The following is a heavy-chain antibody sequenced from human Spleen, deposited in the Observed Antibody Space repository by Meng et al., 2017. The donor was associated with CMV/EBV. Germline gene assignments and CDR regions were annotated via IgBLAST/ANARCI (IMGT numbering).Heavy chain of an antibody. V-gene: IGHV1-2*06. CDR3: ARDRVGATNIDI. Sequence: CKASGYIFTGYYMHWVRQAPGQGLEWMGRINTKTGGTSYAQKFQGRVTMTRDTSINTAYMELSRLRSDDTAVYYCARDRVGATNIDIWGQGTLVTVSS. D-gene: IGHD1-26*01. J-gene: IGHJ4*03. CDR1: GYIFTGYY. CDR2: INTKTGGT.